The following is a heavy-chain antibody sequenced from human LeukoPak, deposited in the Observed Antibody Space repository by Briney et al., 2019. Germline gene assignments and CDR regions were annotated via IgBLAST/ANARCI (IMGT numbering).Heavy chain of an antibody. Sequence: SETLSLTCTVSGGSISSSSYYWGWIRQPPGKGLEWIGSIYYSGSTYYNPSLKSRVTISVDTSRNQFSLKLSSVTAADTAVYYCARSIAVAAPDYWGQGTLVTVSS. V-gene: IGHV4-39*01. D-gene: IGHD6-19*01. CDR2: IYYSGST. CDR1: GGSISSSSYY. J-gene: IGHJ4*02. CDR3: ARSIAVAAPDY.